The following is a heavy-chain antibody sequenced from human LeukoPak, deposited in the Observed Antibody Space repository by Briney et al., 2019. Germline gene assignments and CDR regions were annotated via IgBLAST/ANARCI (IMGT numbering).Heavy chain of an antibody. CDR1: GGSISSYY. Sequence: SETLSLTCTVSGGSISSYYWSWIRQPPGKGLEWIGEINHSGSTNYNPSLKSRVTISVDTSKNQFSLKLSSVTAADTAVYYCARGMVRGVIRLGYFQHWGQGTLVTVSS. J-gene: IGHJ1*01. V-gene: IGHV4-34*01. D-gene: IGHD3-10*01. CDR3: ARGMVRGVIRLGYFQH. CDR2: INHSGST.